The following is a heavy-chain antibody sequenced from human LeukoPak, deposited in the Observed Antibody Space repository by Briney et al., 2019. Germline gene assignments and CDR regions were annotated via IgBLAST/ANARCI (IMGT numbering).Heavy chain of an antibody. J-gene: IGHJ3*02. D-gene: IGHD3-9*01. Sequence: SETLSLTCALYGGSFSGYYWSWIRQPPGKGLEWIGEINHSGSTNYSPSLKSRVTISLDTSKNQFSLKLSSVTAADTAVYYCARGSRLTGTFDIWGQGTMVTVPP. CDR1: GGSFSGYY. CDR2: INHSGST. CDR3: ARGSRLTGTFDI. V-gene: IGHV4-34*01.